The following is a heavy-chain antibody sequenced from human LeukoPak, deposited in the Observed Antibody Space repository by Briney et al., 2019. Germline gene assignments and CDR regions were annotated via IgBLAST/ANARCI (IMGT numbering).Heavy chain of an antibody. J-gene: IGHJ4*02. V-gene: IGHV4-39*07. CDR2: IYYSGST. Sequence: SETLSLTCTVSGGSISSSSYYWGWICQPPGKGLEWIGSIYYSGSTYYNPSLKSRVTISVDTSKNQFSLKLSSVTAADTAVYYCASLAAAGTKRFDYWGQGTLVTVSS. D-gene: IGHD6-13*01. CDR3: ASLAAAGTKRFDY. CDR1: GGSISSSSYY.